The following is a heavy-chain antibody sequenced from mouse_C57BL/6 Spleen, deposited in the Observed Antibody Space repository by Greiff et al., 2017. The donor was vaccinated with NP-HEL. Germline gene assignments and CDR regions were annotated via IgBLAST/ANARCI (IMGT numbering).Heavy chain of an antibody. V-gene: IGHV1-80*01. Sequence: QVQLQQSGAELVKPGASVKISCKASGYAFSSYWMNWVKQRPGKGLEWIGQIYPGDGDTNYNGKFKGKATLTADKSSSTAYMQLSSLTSEDSAVYFCARSGYGSSYERFAYWGQGTLVTVSA. D-gene: IGHD1-1*01. J-gene: IGHJ3*01. CDR2: IYPGDGDT. CDR1: GYAFSSYW. CDR3: ARSGYGSSYERFAY.